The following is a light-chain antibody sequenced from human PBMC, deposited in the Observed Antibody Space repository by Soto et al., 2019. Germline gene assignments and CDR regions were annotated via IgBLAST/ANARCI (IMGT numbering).Light chain of an antibody. CDR2: GTS. CDR1: QSVSSSY. CDR3: QQYGNSRWT. J-gene: IGKJ1*01. V-gene: IGKV3-20*01. Sequence: EIVLTQSPDTLSLSPGERATLSCRASQSVSSSYLAWYQQTPGQAPRLLIYGTSNRATGIPDRFSGSGSGTDFTLTISRLEPEDFAVYYCQQYGNSRWTFGRGTKVDIK.